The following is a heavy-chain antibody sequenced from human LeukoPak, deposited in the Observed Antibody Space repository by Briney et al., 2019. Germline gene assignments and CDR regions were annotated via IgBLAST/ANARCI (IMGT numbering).Heavy chain of an antibody. J-gene: IGHJ4*02. CDR3: ARDLIAAPNDY. V-gene: IGHV3-21*01. CDR1: GFTFSSYS. CDR2: ISSSSSYI. D-gene: IGHD6-13*01. Sequence: PGGSLRLSCAASGFTFSSYSMNWVRQAPGKGLEWVSSISSSSSYIYYADSVKGRSTISRDNAKNSLYLQMNSLRAEDTAVYYCARDLIAAPNDYWGQGTLVTVSS.